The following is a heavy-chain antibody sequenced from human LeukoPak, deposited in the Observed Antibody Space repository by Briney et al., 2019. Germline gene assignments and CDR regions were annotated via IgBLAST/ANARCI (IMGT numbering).Heavy chain of an antibody. J-gene: IGHJ4*02. CDR3: ARERYSYGFDY. CDR1: GFTFSSYW. CDR2: INSDGSST. V-gene: IGHV3-74*01. Sequence: GGSLRLSCAASGFTFSSYWMHWVRQAPGKGLVWVSRINSDGSSTSYADSVKGRFTISRDNAKNTLYLQMSSLRAEDTAVYYCARERYSYGFDYWGQGTLVTVSS. D-gene: IGHD5-18*01.